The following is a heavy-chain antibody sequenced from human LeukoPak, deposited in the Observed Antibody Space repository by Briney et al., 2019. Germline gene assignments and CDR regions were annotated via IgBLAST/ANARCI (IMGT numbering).Heavy chain of an antibody. CDR1: GDTFSSHS. J-gene: IGHJ4*02. D-gene: IGHD2-21*02. CDR2: IIPILDVT. CDR3: AILSDGAYCGGDCFYLDC. V-gene: IGHV1-69*10. Sequence: SVKVSCKASGDTFSSHSMNWVRQAPGQGLEWMGGIIPILDVTNYAQKFQGRVTITADKSTGTAYMELSSLRSEDTAVYYCAILSDGAYCGGDCFYLDCWGQGTPVTVSS.